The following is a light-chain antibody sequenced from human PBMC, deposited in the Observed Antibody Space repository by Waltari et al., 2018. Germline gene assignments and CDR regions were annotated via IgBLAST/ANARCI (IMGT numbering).Light chain of an antibody. V-gene: IGKV4-1*01. Sequence: DIVMTQSPDSLLVSLGERATISCNSSQSILYTSTAKNYLAWYQQKAGQPPRLLVHWASIRESGVPDRFRGSGSGTDFTLTISNLQPEDVAFYWCQQYFNSPIAFGQGTRLEIK. CDR3: QQYFNSPIA. CDR1: QSILYTSTAKNY. J-gene: IGKJ5*01. CDR2: WAS.